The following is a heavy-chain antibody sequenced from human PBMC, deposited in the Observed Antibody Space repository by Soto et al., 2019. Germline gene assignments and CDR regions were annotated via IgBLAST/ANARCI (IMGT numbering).Heavy chain of an antibody. CDR2: IRSKANSYAT. D-gene: IGHD3-3*01. Sequence: EVQLVESGGGLVQPGGSLKLSCAASGFTFSGSAMHWVRQASGKGLEWVGRIRSKANSYATAYAASVKGRFTISRDDSKNTAYLQMNSLKAEDRAVYYCTIAFEPKKIFGVVQDWGQGTLVTVSS. CDR1: GFTFSGSA. CDR3: TIAFEPKKIFGVVQD. J-gene: IGHJ1*01. V-gene: IGHV3-73*02.